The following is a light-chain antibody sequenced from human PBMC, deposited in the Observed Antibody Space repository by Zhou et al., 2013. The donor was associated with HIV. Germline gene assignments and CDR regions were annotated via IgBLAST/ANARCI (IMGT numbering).Light chain of an antibody. CDR2: GVS. J-gene: IGKJ2*01. CDR1: QSLLHTDGKTY. Sequence: DIVMTQTPLSLSVTPGQPASISCKSSQSLLHTDGKTYLYWYLQKPGQSPQLLIYGVSNRFSGVPDRFSGSGSGTDFTLTISSLQPDDFATYYCQQYNSYSTFGPGDQAGDQT. V-gene: IGKV2D-29*02. CDR3: QQYNSYST.